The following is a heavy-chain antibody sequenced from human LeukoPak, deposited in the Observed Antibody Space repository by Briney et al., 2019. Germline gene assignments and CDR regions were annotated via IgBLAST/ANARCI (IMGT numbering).Heavy chain of an antibody. CDR1: GGSISSTTYY. V-gene: IGHV4-39*07. Sequence: PSETLSLTCTVSGGSISSTTYYWGWIRRPPGKGLEWIGSIYYSGSTYYNPSLKSRVTLSVDTSKNQFSLKLSSVTAADTAVYYCARTESSGYYGDYWGQGTLVTVSS. CDR2: IYYSGST. J-gene: IGHJ4*02. CDR3: ARTESSGYYGDY. D-gene: IGHD3-22*01.